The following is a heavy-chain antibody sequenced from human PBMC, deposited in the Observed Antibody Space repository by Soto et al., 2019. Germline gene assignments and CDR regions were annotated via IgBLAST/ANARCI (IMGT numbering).Heavy chain of an antibody. Sequence: QVQLVQSGAEGKKPGASVKVSCKASGYTFTSYYMHWVRQAPGQGLEWMGIINPSGGSTSYAQKFQGRVTMTRDTSTSTVYMELSSLRSEDTAVYYCARGYNWNYVLGRQYYYYYYGMDVWGQGTTVTVSS. V-gene: IGHV1-46*01. CDR1: GYTFTSYY. J-gene: IGHJ6*02. CDR3: ARGYNWNYVLGRQYYYYYYGMDV. D-gene: IGHD1-7*01. CDR2: INPSGGST.